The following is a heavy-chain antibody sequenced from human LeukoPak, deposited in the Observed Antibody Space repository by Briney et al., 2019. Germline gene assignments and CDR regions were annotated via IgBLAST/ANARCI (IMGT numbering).Heavy chain of an antibody. D-gene: IGHD4-23*01. CDR1: EVTFSSYA. Sequence: GGSLRLSCAGSEVTFSSYAMTWVRQAPGEGLEWVSVISTSGATTYYANSVRGRFTISRDNSKNTLYLQMSSLRAEDTAIYYCAKWSRGAGNHFDYWGQGTLVTVSS. J-gene: IGHJ4*02. V-gene: IGHV3-23*01. CDR2: ISTSGATT. CDR3: AKWSRGAGNHFDY.